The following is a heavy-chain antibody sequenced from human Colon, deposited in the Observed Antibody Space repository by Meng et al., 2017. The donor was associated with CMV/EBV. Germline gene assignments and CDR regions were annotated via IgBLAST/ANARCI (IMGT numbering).Heavy chain of an antibody. V-gene: IGHV4-59*01. CDR3: ARTHYDFWSGYHLDY. J-gene: IGHJ4*02. CDR2: IYYSGST. D-gene: IGHD3-3*01. Sequence: GSLRLSCTVSGGSISSYYWSWIRQPPGKGLEWIGYIYYSGSTNYNPSLKSRVTISVDTSKNQFSLKLSSVTAADTAMYYCARTHYDFWSGYHLDYWGQGTLVTVSS. CDR1: GGSISSYY.